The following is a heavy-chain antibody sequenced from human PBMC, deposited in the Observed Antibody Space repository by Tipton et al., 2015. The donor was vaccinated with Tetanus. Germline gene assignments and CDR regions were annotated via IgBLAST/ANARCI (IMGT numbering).Heavy chain of an antibody. D-gene: IGHD3-22*01. V-gene: IGHV4-59*01. CDR1: GGSISCFY. CDR2: AYYSGST. Sequence: TLSLTCTISGGSISCFYWGWIRQPPGKGLEWIGHAYYSGSTNYNPSLKSRVSISVDTSNDQFSPRLTSVTAADTAIYYCARFSYDSGGFYSYFDYWGRGTLVTVSS. J-gene: IGHJ4*02. CDR3: ARFSYDSGGFYSYFDY.